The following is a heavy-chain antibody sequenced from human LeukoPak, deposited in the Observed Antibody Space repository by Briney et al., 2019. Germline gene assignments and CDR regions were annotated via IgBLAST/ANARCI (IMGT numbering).Heavy chain of an antibody. V-gene: IGHV3-48*03. D-gene: IGHD6-6*01. J-gene: IGHJ6*02. CDR1: GFTFSSYE. CDR2: ISSSGSTI. CDR3: AKTIAARHYYYYGMDV. Sequence: GGSLRLSCAASGFTFSSYEMNWVRQAPGKGLEWVSYISSSGSTIYYADSVKGRFTISRDNAKNSLYLQMNSLRAEDTAVYYCAKTIAARHYYYYGMDVWGQGTTVTVSS.